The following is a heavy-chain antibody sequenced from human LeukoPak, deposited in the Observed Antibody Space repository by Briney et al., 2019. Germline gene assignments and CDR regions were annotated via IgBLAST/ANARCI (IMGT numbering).Heavy chain of an antibody. D-gene: IGHD5-18*01. CDR2: ISGNSEYI. V-gene: IGHV3-21*01. J-gene: IGHJ4*02. CDR1: GFTFSDYS. Sequence: PRGSLRLSCAASGFTFSDYSMNWVRQAPGKGLEWVSSISGNSEYIIYADSVKGRFTISRDNAKNSLYLQMNSLRAEDTAVYYCARPKDTAMVGGDYWGQGTLVPVSS. CDR3: ARPKDTAMVGGDY.